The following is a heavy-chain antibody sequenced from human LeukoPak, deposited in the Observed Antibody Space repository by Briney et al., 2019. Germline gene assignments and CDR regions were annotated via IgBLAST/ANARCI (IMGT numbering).Heavy chain of an antibody. Sequence: GGSLRLSCAASGCTFSSYSMNWVRQAPGKGLEWVSSISSSSSYIYYADSVKGRFTISRDNAKNSLYLQMNSLRAEDTAVYYCARASGKSWFDPWGQGTLVTVSS. CDR1: GCTFSSYS. J-gene: IGHJ5*02. D-gene: IGHD6-25*01. V-gene: IGHV3-21*01. CDR3: ARASGKSWFDP. CDR2: ISSSSSYI.